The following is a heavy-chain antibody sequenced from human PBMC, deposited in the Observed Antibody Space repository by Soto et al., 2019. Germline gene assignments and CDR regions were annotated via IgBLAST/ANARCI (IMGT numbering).Heavy chain of an antibody. CDR3: ARDREVGRARGMDV. J-gene: IGHJ6*02. CDR1: GGSVSSGSYY. CDR2: IYYSGST. Sequence: QVQLQESGPGLVKPSETLSLTCTVSGGSVSSGSYYWSWIRQPPGKGLEWIGYIYYSGSTNYNPSRKRGVTISVDTSKNQFSLKLSSVPAADTAVYYCARDREVGRARGMDVWGQGTTVTVSS. V-gene: IGHV4-61*01. D-gene: IGHD3-10*01.